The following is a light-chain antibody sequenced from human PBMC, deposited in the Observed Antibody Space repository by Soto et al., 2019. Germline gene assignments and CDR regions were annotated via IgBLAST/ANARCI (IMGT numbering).Light chain of an antibody. V-gene: IGKV3-20*01. CDR1: QSVSSSY. J-gene: IGKJ5*01. CDR2: GAS. CDR3: QQYGSSPPIT. Sequence: EIVLTQSPGTLSLSPGERATLSCRASQSVSSSYLAWYQQKPGQAPKLLIYGASSRATGIPDRFSGSGCGTDFTFTISRLEPEDVAVYYCQQYGSSPPITFGQGTRLEIK.